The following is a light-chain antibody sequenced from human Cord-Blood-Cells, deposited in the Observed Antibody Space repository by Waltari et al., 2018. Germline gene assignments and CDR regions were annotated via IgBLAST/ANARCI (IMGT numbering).Light chain of an antibody. J-gene: IGLJ2*01. Sequence: QLVLTHSPSASASLVASVKLTCTLSSGHSSYAIARHTQQPETGPRDLMKLNSDGSHSKGDGIPDRFSGYSSGAERYLTISSLQSEDEADYYCQTWGTGIVVFGGGTKLTVL. CDR2: LNSDGSH. CDR3: QTWGTGIVV. CDR1: SGHSSYA. V-gene: IGLV4-69*01.